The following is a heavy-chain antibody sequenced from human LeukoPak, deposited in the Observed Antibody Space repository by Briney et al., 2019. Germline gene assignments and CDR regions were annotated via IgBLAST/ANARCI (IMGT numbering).Heavy chain of an antibody. D-gene: IGHD3-22*01. CDR3: ARDATYYYDSSGLDY. Sequence: GGSLRLSCAASGFTFSSYSMNWVRQAPGKGLEWVSSISSSSSYIYYADSVKGRFTISRDNAKNTLYLQMNSLRAEDTAVYYCARDATYYYDSSGLDYWGQGTLVTVSS. CDR2: ISSSSSYI. V-gene: IGHV3-21*01. J-gene: IGHJ4*02. CDR1: GFTFSSYS.